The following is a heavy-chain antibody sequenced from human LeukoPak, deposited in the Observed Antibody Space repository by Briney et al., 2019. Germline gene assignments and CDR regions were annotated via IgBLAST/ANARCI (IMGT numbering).Heavy chain of an antibody. CDR3: ARDLELERNRWNYFES. Sequence: SETLSLTCTVSGGSISSFFWSWIRQPPGKGLEWIGSIHYSGDTKYNPSLKSRVSLSVDTSKQQSSLRLSSVTPADTAVYYCARDLELERNRWNYFESWGQGTLVTVSS. CDR2: IHYSGDT. J-gene: IGHJ4*02. CDR1: GGSISSFF. V-gene: IGHV4-59*01. D-gene: IGHD1-1*01.